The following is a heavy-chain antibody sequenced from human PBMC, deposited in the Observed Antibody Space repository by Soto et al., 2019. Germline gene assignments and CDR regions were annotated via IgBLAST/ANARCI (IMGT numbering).Heavy chain of an antibody. CDR2: ISYDGSNK. J-gene: IGHJ6*02. V-gene: IGHV3-30-3*01. CDR1: GFTFSSYA. CDR3: ARDGGYSSSWYFYYYGMDV. Sequence: GGSLRLSCAASGFTFSSYAMHWARQAPGKGLEWVAVISYDGSNKYYADSVKGRFTISRDNSKNTLYLQMNSLRAEDTAVYYCARDGGYSSSWYFYYYGMDVWGQGTTVTVSS. D-gene: IGHD6-13*01.